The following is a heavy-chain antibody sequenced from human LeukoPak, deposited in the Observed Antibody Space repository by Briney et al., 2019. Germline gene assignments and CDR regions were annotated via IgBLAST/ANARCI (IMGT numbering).Heavy chain of an antibody. J-gene: IGHJ4*02. V-gene: IGHV3-23*01. CDR2: ISGSGGST. CDR3: AKGISYYGSGSPDY. Sequence: GGSLRLSCAVSGFTLNSYGMHWVRQAPGKGLEWVSAISGSGGSTYYADSVKGRFTISRDNSKNTLYLQMNSLRAEDTAVYYCAKGISYYGSGSPDYWGQGTLVTVSS. D-gene: IGHD3-10*01. CDR1: GFTLNSYG.